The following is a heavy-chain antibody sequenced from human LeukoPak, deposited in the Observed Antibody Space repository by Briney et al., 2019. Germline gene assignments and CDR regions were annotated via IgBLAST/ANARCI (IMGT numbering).Heavy chain of an antibody. Sequence: HPGGSLRLSCAASGFTFSSYTMSWVRQAPGKGLEWVSTITTSDGNTYYADSVKGRFTISRDNSKNTLYLQMNSLRAEDTAVYYCAKASRTMGYWGQGTLVTVSS. D-gene: IGHD2-8*01. J-gene: IGHJ4*02. CDR3: AKASRTMGY. V-gene: IGHV3-23*01. CDR1: GFTFSSYT. CDR2: ITTSDGNT.